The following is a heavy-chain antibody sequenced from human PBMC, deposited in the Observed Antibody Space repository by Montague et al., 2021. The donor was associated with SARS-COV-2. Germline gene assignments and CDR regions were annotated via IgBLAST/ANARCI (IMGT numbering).Heavy chain of an antibody. V-gene: IGHV4-39*01. Sequence: SETLSLTCTVSGGSISSSNYYWGWIRQPPGKGLEWIGSIYYSGGTYYNPSPMVRVTIFVDTSKNQFSLKLSPVTAADPAGYYCASPTYYYDSSGSDAFDIWGQGTMVTVSS. CDR2: IYYSGGT. D-gene: IGHD3-22*01. CDR3: ASPTYYYDSSGSDAFDI. CDR1: GGSISSSNYY. J-gene: IGHJ3*02.